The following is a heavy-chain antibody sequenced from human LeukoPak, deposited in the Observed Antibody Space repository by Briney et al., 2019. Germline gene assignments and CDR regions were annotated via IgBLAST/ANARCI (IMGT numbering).Heavy chain of an antibody. V-gene: IGHV4-34*01. D-gene: IGHD3-22*01. J-gene: IGHJ4*02. CDR1: GGSFSGYY. CDR2: INHSGST. Sequence: SETLSLTCAVYGGSFSGYYWSWIRQPPGKGLEWIGEINHSGSTNYNPSLKSRVTISVDTSKNQFSLKLSSVTAADTAVYYCARDPFLLGFFDYWGQGTLVTVSS. CDR3: ARDPFLLGFFDY.